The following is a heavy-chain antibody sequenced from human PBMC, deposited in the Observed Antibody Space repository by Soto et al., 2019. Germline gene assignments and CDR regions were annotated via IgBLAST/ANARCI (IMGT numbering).Heavy chain of an antibody. J-gene: IGHJ4*02. V-gene: IGHV3-30-3*01. CDR2: VSFDGSNK. D-gene: IGHD6-13*01. CDR1: GFTCSTHA. CDR3: ARDQTGITTAGGGRIDH. Sequence: QVQLVESGGGVVQPGRSLRLSCAASGFTCSTHAMHWVRQAPGKGLECVAIVSFDGSNKYYADSVKGRFTISRDNSKNTLYLQMSGLTPEDTAFYYCARDQTGITTAGGGRIDHWGQGTLVTVSS.